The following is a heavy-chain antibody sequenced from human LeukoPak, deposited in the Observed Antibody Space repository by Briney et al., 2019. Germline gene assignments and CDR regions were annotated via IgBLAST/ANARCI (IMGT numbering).Heavy chain of an antibody. Sequence: PSETLSLTCTDSGGSISSYYWRWIRQPPGKGLEWIGYIYYSGSTNYSPSLKSRVTISVDTSKNQFSLKLSSVTAADTAVYYCARGQRNYYDSSGYWLLNWGQGTLVTVSS. V-gene: IGHV4-59*01. CDR3: ARGQRNYYDSSGYWLLN. CDR1: GGSISSYY. CDR2: IYYSGST. D-gene: IGHD3-22*01. J-gene: IGHJ4*02.